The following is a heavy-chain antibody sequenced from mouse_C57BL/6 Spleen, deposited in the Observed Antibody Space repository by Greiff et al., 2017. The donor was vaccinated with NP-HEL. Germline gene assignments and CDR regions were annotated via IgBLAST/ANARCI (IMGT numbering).Heavy chain of an antibody. V-gene: IGHV5-17*01. CDR3: AIKAAMDY. J-gene: IGHJ4*01. Sequence: EVNLVESGGGLVKPGGSLKLSCAASGFTFSDYGMHWVRQAPEKGLEWVAYISSGSSTIYYADTVKGRFTISRDNAKNTLFLQITSLRSEDTAMYYCAIKAAMDYWGQGTSVTVSS. CDR1: GFTFSDYG. CDR2: ISSGSSTI.